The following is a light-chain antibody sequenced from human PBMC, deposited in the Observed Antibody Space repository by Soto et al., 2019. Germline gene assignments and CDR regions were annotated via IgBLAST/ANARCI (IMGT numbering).Light chain of an antibody. CDR1: QSISSW. V-gene: IGKV1-5*03. Sequence: DVQMKRSPSTLSASVGDRVTITCRASQSISSWLAWYQQKPGKAPKLLIYKASTLKSGVPSRFSGSGSGTEFTLTISSLQPDDFATYYCQQYNSYPWTFGQGTKVAIK. CDR2: KAS. CDR3: QQYNSYPWT. J-gene: IGKJ1*01.